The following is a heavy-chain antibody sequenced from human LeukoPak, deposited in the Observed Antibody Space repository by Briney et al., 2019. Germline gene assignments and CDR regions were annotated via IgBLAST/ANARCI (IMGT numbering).Heavy chain of an antibody. CDR3: VRDQGGAVSY. J-gene: IGHJ4*02. CDR1: GFSFSSYE. V-gene: IGHV3-23*01. D-gene: IGHD3-16*01. Sequence: GGSLRLSCAASGFSFSSYEMSWVRQAPGKGLEWVSAISGSGGSTYYADSVKGRFTISRDNSKNTLYLQMNSLRAEDTAVYYCVRDQGGAVSYWGQGTLVTVSS. CDR2: ISGSGGST.